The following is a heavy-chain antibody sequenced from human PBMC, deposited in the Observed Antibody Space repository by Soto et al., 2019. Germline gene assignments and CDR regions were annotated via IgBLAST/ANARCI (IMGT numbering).Heavy chain of an antibody. CDR2: VYPGDSDT. CDR1: RYNFATYW. J-gene: IGHJ5*02. D-gene: IGHD3-9*01. CDR3: VRKNTGYSWFDP. Sequence: GESLKISCEGSRYNFATYWIGWVRQMPGKGLELMGIVYPGDSDTRYNPSFQGQVTISADKSINTAYLQWDSLKASDTAIYFCVRKNTGYSWFDPWGQGTLVTVSS. V-gene: IGHV5-51*01.